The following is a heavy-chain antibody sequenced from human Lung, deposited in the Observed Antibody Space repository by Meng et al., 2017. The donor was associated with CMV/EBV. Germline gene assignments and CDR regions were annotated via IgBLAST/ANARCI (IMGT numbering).Heavy chain of an antibody. V-gene: IGHV3-48*03. CDR2: ISGSGRII. D-gene: IGHD3-10*01. CDR1: GFTFSSYE. CDR3: ARTICGVVRDGASDC. J-gene: IGHJ4*01. Sequence: GESLKISCVASGFTFSSYEMNWVRQAPGKGLEWVTYISGSGRIIYHANSVKGRFTISRDNANNSLYLQMNSLRAEDTAVYYCARTICGVVRDGASDCWGHGTLVTVSS.